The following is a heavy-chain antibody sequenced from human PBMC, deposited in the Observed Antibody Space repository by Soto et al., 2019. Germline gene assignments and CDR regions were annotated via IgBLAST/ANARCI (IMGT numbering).Heavy chain of an antibody. CDR3: ARARYNYDFWSGYYTLFDY. D-gene: IGHD3-3*01. V-gene: IGHV3-30-3*01. CDR1: GFTFSSYA. J-gene: IGHJ4*02. CDR2: ISYDGSNK. Sequence: PGGSLRLSCAASGFTFSSYAMHWVRQAPGKGLEWVAVISYDGSNKYYADSVKGRFTISRDNSKNTLYLQMNSLRAEDTAVYYCARARYNYDFWSGYYTLFDYWGQGTLVTVSS.